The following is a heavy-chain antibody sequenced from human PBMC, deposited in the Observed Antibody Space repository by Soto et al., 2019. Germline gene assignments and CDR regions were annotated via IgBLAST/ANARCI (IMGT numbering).Heavy chain of an antibody. CDR1: GFTFSSYA. D-gene: IGHD3-10*01. CDR2: ISYDGSNK. Sequence: GGSLRLSCAASGFTFSSYAMHWVRQAPGKGLEWVAVISYDGSNKYYADSVKGRFTISRDNSKNTLYLQMNSLRAEDPAVYYCGRDWGGVDYYGSGNFGYWGQGTLVTVSS. CDR3: GRDWGGVDYYGSGNFGY. J-gene: IGHJ4*02. V-gene: IGHV3-30*04.